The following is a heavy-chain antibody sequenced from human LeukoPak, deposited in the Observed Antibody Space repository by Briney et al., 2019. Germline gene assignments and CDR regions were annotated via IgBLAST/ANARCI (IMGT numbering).Heavy chain of an antibody. CDR3: AKGPLSSDWFIFFDY. Sequence: GGFLRLSCAASGFTFSSYAMSWVRQAPGKGLEWVSAISGSGGSTYYADSVKGRFTNSRDNSKNTLYLQMNSLRAEDTAVYYCAKGPLSSDWFIFFDYWGQGTLVTVSS. CDR1: GFTFSSYA. D-gene: IGHD6-19*01. J-gene: IGHJ4*02. V-gene: IGHV3-23*01. CDR2: ISGSGGST.